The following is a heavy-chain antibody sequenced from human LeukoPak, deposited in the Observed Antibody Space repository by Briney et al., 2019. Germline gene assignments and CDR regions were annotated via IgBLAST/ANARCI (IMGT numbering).Heavy chain of an antibody. Sequence: SETLSLTCTVSGGSVSSGSYYWSWIRQPPGKGLEWIGEINHSGSTNYNPSLKSRVTISVDTSKNQFSLKLSSVTAADTAVYYCARVDGPSSGPYYYYYGMDVWGQGTTVTVSS. D-gene: IGHD6-19*01. CDR3: ARVDGPSSGPYYYYYGMDV. V-gene: IGHV4-39*07. CDR2: INHSGST. CDR1: GGSVSSGSYY. J-gene: IGHJ6*02.